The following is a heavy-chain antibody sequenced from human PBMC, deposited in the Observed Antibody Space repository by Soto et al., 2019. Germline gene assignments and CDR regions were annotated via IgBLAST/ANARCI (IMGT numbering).Heavy chain of an antibody. CDR1: GYTFTSYG. J-gene: IGHJ5*02. V-gene: IGHV1-18*01. CDR3: ARDRDYDILTGPHRFDP. D-gene: IGHD3-9*01. Sequence: GASVKVSCKASGYTFTSYGISWVRQAPGQGLEWMGWISAYNGNTNYAQKLQGRVTMTTDTSTSTAYMELRSLRSDDTAVYYCARDRDYDILTGPHRFDPWGQGTLVTVSS. CDR2: ISAYNGNT.